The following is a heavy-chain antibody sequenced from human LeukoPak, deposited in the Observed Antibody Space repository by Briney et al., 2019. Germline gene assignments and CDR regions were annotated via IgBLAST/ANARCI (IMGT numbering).Heavy chain of an antibody. D-gene: IGHD5-18*01. V-gene: IGHV3-23*01. CDR2: ISGSGGST. J-gene: IGHJ4*02. Sequence: GGSLRLSCAASGFTFSTYAISWVRQAPGKGLEWVSAISGSGGSTYYADSVKGRFTISRDNSKNTLYLQMNSLRAEDTAVYYCAKVVGIQLWLLSFDYWGQGTLVTVSS. CDR3: AKVVGIQLWLLSFDY. CDR1: GFTFSTYA.